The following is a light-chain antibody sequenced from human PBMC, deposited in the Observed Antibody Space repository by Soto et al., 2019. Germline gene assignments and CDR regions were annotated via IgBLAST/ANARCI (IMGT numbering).Light chain of an antibody. CDR2: DAS. CDR3: KKRSNWSYT. Sequence: EIVLTQSPATLSLSPGERATLSCRASQSVSSYLAWYQQKPGQAPRLLIYDASNRATGIPARFSGSGSGTDFTITISSLEPEDFAVYYCKKRSNWSYTFGQGTKLEIK. J-gene: IGKJ2*01. CDR1: QSVSSY. V-gene: IGKV3-11*01.